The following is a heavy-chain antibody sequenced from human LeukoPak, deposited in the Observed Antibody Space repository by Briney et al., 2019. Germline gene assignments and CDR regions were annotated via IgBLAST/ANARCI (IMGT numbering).Heavy chain of an antibody. J-gene: IGHJ4*02. CDR2: INHSGST. D-gene: IGHD6-19*01. Sequence: SETLSLTCAVYGGSLSGYYWSWIRQPPGKGLEWIGEINHSGSTNYNPSLKSRVTISVDTSKNQFSLKLSSVTAADTAVYYCARGGWYAYYFDYWGQGTLVTVSS. CDR3: ARGGWYAYYFDY. V-gene: IGHV4-34*01. CDR1: GGSLSGYY.